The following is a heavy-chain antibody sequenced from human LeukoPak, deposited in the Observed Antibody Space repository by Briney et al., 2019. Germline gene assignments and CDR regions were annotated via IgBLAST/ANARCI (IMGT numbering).Heavy chain of an antibody. J-gene: IGHJ5*02. CDR1: GYTFTSYG. CDR3: ARYYGDYANWFDP. D-gene: IGHD4-17*01. CDR2: ISAYNGNT. V-gene: IGHV1-18*01. Sequence: ASVKVSCKASGYTFTSYGISWVRHAPGQGLEWMGWISAYNGNTNYAQKLQGRVTMTTDTSTSTACMELRSLRSDDTAVYYCARYYGDYANWFDPWGQGTLVTVSS.